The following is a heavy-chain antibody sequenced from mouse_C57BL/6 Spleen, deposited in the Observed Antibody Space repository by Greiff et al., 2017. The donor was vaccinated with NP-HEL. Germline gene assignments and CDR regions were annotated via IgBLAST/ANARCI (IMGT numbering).Heavy chain of an antibody. V-gene: IGHV2-2*01. J-gene: IGHJ1*03. CDR2: LWSGGST. D-gene: IGHD1-1*01. Sequence: VQLQESGPGLVQPSQSLSITCTVSGFSLTSYGVHWVRQSPGKGLEWLGVLWSGGSTDYNAAFISRLSISKDNSKSQVFFKMNSLQADDTAIYYCASPYYYGSSHWYFDVWGTGTTVTVSS. CDR1: GFSLTSYG. CDR3: ASPYYYGSSHWYFDV.